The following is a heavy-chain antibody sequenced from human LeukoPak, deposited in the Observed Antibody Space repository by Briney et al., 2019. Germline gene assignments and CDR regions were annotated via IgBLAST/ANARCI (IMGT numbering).Heavy chain of an antibody. J-gene: IGHJ6*02. V-gene: IGHV3-53*01. CDR2: IYSGGST. D-gene: IGHD5-18*01. CDR1: GFTVSSNY. Sequence: TGGSPRLSCAASGFTVSSNYMSWVRPAPGKGLEWVSVIYSGGSTYYADSVKGRFTISRDNSKNTLYLQMNSLRAEDTAVYYCARDKKVNTAMASFYYGMDVWGQGTTVTVSS. CDR3: ARDKKVNTAMASFYYGMDV.